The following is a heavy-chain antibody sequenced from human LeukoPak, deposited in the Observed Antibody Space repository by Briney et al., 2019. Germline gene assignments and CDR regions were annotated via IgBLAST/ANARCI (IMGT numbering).Heavy chain of an antibody. J-gene: IGHJ6*02. D-gene: IGHD3-10*01. Sequence: ASVKVSCKASGYTFTTYDINWVRQATGQGLEWMGWMTPTSGNTGYAQKFQGRVTLTRNTSTNTAYMELSSLRSDDTAVYYCARNPYRSGAMDVWGQGTTVTVSS. CDR2: MTPTSGNT. V-gene: IGHV1-8*02. CDR3: ARNPYRSGAMDV. CDR1: GYTFTTYD.